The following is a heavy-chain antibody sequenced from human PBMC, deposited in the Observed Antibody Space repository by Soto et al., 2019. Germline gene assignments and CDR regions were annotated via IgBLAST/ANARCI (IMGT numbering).Heavy chain of an antibody. CDR1: GLTFSSYE. V-gene: IGHV3-13*01. Sequence: GGSLRLSCAASGLTFSSYEMHWVRQATGKGLEWVSAIGTAGDTYYPGSVKGRFTISRENAKNSLYLQMNSLRAEDTAVYYCAIVFIAEDRDYYYGREVCSQGTSVT. D-gene: IGHD6-13*01. CDR2: IGTAGDT. CDR3: AIVFIAEDRDYYYGREV. J-gene: IGHJ6*02.